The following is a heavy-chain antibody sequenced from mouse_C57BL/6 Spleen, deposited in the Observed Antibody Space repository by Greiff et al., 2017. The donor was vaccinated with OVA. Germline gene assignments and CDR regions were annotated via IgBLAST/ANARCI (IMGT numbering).Heavy chain of an antibody. CDR1: GYTFTSYW. J-gene: IGHJ2*01. D-gene: IGHD2-4*01. V-gene: IGHV1-55*01. CDR3: ARYDYDGDYFDD. Sequence: QVQLQQPGAELVKPGASVKMSCKASGYTFTSYWITWVKQRPGQGLEWIGDIYPGSGSTNYNEKFKSKATLTVDTSSSTAYMQLSSLTSEDSAVYYCARYDYDGDYFDDWGQGTTLTVSS. CDR2: IYPGSGST.